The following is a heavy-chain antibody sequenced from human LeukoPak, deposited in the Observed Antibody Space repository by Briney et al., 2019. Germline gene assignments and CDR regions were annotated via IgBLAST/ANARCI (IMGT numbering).Heavy chain of an antibody. J-gene: IGHJ3*01. CDR1: EFRFSAHG. CDR3: VRDLDWGAFDV. CDR2: ISPSSDIT. V-gene: IGHV3-23*01. Sequence: PGGSLRLSCAASEFRFSAHGMNWVRQAPGKGLEWISGISPSSDITYYADSVMGRFSISRDNRQSTVSLQMNSLRAEDTALYYCVRDLDWGAFDVWGQGTMVTVSS. D-gene: IGHD3/OR15-3a*01.